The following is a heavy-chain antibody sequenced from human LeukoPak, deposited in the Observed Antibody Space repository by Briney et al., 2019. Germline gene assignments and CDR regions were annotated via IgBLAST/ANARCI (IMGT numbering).Heavy chain of an antibody. D-gene: IGHD3-22*01. J-gene: IGHJ4*02. V-gene: IGHV1-2*02. CDR2: INPNTGGS. CDR3: ARCDSSGLFSDY. Sequence: ASVKVSCKASGYTFTGYYMHWVRQAPGQGLEWMGWINPNTGGSDYAQKFQGRVTMTRDTSISTVYMELTRLTSDDTAVYYCARCDSSGLFSDYWGRGTLVTVSS. CDR1: GYTFTGYY.